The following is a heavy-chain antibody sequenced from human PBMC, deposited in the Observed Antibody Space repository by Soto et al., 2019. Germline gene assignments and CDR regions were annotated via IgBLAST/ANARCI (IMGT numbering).Heavy chain of an antibody. V-gene: IGHV1-18*01. J-gene: IGHJ5*02. CDR2: ISAYNGNT. Sequence: ASVKVSCKASGYTFTIYGISWVLQAPGQGLEWMGWISAYNGNTNYAQKLQGRVTMTTDTSTSTAYMELRSLRSDDTAVYYCASSRVRGGSTDWFDLWGQGTLVIVSS. CDR3: ASSRVRGGSTDWFDL. CDR1: GYTFTIYG. D-gene: IGHD1-26*01.